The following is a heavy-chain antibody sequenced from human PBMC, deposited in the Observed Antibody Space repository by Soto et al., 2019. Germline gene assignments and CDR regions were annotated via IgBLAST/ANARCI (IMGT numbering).Heavy chain of an antibody. CDR1: GFSLITSGVG. V-gene: IGHV2-5*02. CDR2: IYWDDDK. Sequence: QITLKESGPTLVKPTQTLTLTCTFSGFSLITSGVGVGWIRQPPGKALEWLALIYWDDDKRSSPSLKSRLTITKDTSKNQVVLTMTNMDPVDTATYYCAHMDTAMAYFQHWGQGTLVTVSS. CDR3: AHMDTAMAYFQH. D-gene: IGHD5-18*01. J-gene: IGHJ1*01.